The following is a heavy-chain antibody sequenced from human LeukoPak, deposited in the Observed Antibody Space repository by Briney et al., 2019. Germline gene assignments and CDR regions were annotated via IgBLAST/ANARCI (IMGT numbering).Heavy chain of an antibody. V-gene: IGHV3-21*01. D-gene: IGHD6-19*01. CDR3: ASSGWGPDY. J-gene: IGHJ4*02. CDR2: ISSSSSYI. Sequence: PGGSLRLSCAASGFTFSSNSMNSVRQAPGKGLEWVSSISSSSSYIYYPDSVKGRFTISRDNAKTSLYLQMNSLRAEDTDVYYCASSGWGPDYWGQGTLVTVSS. CDR1: GFTFSSNS.